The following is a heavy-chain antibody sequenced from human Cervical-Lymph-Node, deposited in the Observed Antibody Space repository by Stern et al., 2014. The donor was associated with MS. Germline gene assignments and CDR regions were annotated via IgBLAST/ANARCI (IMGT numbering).Heavy chain of an antibody. CDR2: ISSSSSYI. V-gene: IGHV3-21*01. D-gene: IGHD3-3*01. J-gene: IGHJ4*02. CDR3: ARDLGSGYYPNFDY. Sequence: EVQLVESGGGLVKPGGSLRLSCAASGFTFSSYSMNWVRQAPGKGLEWVSSISSSSSYIYYADSMKGRFTISRDNAKNSLYLQMNSLRAEDTAVYYCARDLGSGYYPNFDYWGQGTLVTVSS. CDR1: GFTFSSYS.